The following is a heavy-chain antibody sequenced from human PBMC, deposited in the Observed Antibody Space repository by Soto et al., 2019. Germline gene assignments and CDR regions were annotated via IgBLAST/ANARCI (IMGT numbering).Heavy chain of an antibody. D-gene: IGHD6-19*01. CDR1: GYSFTGYY. Sequence: ASVKVSCKATGYSFTGYYMHWVRQAPGQGLEWMGRINPNSGGTNYAQNFQGRVSMTRDTSITTAYMELSRLRSDDTAVYYCARDGAVAGDSNFDDWGQGTMVTVAS. CDR2: INPNSGGT. CDR3: ARDGAVAGDSNFDD. V-gene: IGHV1-2*02. J-gene: IGHJ4*02.